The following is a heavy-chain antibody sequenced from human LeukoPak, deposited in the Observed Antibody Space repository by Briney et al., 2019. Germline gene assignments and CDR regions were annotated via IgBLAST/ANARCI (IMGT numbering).Heavy chain of an antibody. D-gene: IGHD6-6*01. CDR2: IYPGDSDT. V-gene: IGHV5-51*01. J-gene: IGHJ6*03. CDR1: GYRFANYW. Sequence: GESLKISCKGSGYRFANYWIGWVGQMPGRGLEWMGIIYPGDSDTRYSPSFQGQVTISADKAISTTFLQWSSLKASDTAMYYCARAPSYQFSSASAYYYYMDVWGKGTTVTVSS. CDR3: ARAPSYQFSSASAYYYYMDV.